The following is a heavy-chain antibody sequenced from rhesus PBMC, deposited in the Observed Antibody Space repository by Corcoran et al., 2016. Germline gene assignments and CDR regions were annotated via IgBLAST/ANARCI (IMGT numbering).Heavy chain of an antibody. V-gene: IGHV4-169*01. D-gene: IGHD6-31*01. J-gene: IGHJ4*01. Sequence: QLQLQESGPGLVKPSETLSVTCAVSGGSISSSYWSWIRQAPGKGLEWIGYIYVSGSSTNYNPSLKSRVTRSVDTSKHQLSLKLSSVTTADTAVYYCARGGRLVRGDYFDYWGQGVLVTVSS. CDR1: GGSISSSY. CDR3: ARGGRLVRGDYFDY. CDR2: IYVSGSST.